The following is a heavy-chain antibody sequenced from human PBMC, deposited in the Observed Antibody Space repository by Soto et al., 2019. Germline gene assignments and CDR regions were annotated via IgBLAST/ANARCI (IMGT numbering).Heavy chain of an antibody. V-gene: IGHV4-34*12. Sequence: QVQLQQWGAGLLKPSETLSLTCAVYSGSFSGYYWSWIRQSPGKGLEWIGEIIHSGSANYNPSLKTRXXIXVXXSKNQFSLKLSSVTVADTAVYYCARGTREGWYFDLWGRGTLVTVSS. CDR3: ARGTREGWYFDL. CDR2: IIHSGSA. J-gene: IGHJ2*01. CDR1: SGSFSGYY.